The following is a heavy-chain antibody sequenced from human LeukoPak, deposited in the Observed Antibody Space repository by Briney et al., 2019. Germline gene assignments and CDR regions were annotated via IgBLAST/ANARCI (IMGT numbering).Heavy chain of an antibody. Sequence: PSETLSLTCTVSGYSISSGGYSWSWIRQPPGKGLEWIGYIYYSGSTYYNPSLKSRVTISVDTSKNQFSLKLSSVTAADTAVYYCARVWVAYTMVREYYFDYWGQGTLVTVSS. J-gene: IGHJ4*02. CDR2: IYYSGST. V-gene: IGHV4-30-4*07. CDR3: ARVWVAYTMVREYYFDY. CDR1: GYSISSGGYS. D-gene: IGHD3-10*01.